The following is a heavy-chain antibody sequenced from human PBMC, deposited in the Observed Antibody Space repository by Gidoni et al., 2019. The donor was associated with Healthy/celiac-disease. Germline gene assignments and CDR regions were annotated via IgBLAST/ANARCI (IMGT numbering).Heavy chain of an antibody. D-gene: IGHD3-16*01. CDR3: ARDLPFLQDLGWFDP. CDR1: GYSISSGYY. Sequence: QVQLQESGPGLVKPSETLSLTCTVSGYSISSGYYWGWIRQPPGKGLEWIGSIYHSGSTYYTPSLKSRVTISVDTSKNQFSLKLSSVTAADTAVYYCARDLPFLQDLGWFDPWGQGTLVTVSS. CDR2: IYHSGST. V-gene: IGHV4-38-2*02. J-gene: IGHJ5*02.